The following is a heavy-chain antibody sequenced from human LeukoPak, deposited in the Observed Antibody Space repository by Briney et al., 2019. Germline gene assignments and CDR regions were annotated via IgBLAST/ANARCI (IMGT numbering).Heavy chain of an antibody. Sequence: PGGSLRLSCAASGFTFSSYAMHWVRQAPGKGLEWVSAISGSGGSTYYADSVKGRFTISRDNSKNTLYLQMNSLRAEDTAVYYCARVRSYSGYVPGAFDIWGQGTMVTVSS. V-gene: IGHV3-23*01. J-gene: IGHJ3*02. CDR1: GFTFSSYA. D-gene: IGHD5-12*01. CDR2: ISGSGGST. CDR3: ARVRSYSGYVPGAFDI.